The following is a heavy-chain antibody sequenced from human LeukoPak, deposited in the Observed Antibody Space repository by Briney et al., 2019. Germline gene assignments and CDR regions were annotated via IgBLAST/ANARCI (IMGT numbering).Heavy chain of an antibody. J-gene: IGHJ6*03. CDR3: ASGRGENQYYYYYYMDV. CDR1: GGTFSSYA. Sequence: ASVKVSCKASGGTFSSYAISWVRQAPGQGLEWMGGIIPIFGTANYAQKFQGRVTITADKSTSTAYMELSSLRSEDTAVYYCASGRGENQYYYYYYMDVWGKGTTVTVSS. CDR2: IIPIFGTA. D-gene: IGHD3-16*01. V-gene: IGHV1-69*06.